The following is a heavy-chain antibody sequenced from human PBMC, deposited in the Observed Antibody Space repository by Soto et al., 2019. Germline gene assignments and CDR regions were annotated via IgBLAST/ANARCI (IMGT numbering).Heavy chain of an antibody. CDR2: IYYSGST. CDR3: ARVFYITIFGVAPGGAEWFDP. CDR1: GGSISSYY. V-gene: IGHV4-59*12. D-gene: IGHD3-3*01. J-gene: IGHJ5*02. Sequence: SETLSLTCTVSGGSISSYYWSWIRQPPGKGLEWIGYIYYSGSTYYNPSLKSRVTISVDTSKNQFSLKLSSVTAADTAVYYCARVFYITIFGVAPGGAEWFDPWGQGTLVTVSS.